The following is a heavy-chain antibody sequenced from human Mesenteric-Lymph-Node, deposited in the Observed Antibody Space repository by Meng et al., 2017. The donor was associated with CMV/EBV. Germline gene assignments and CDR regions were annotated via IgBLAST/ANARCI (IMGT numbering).Heavy chain of an antibody. CDR2: IDGRGGVT. V-gene: IGHV3-23*01. CDR3: AKDGWEYYYDSSGHYAN. CDR1: GFPFNNYA. Sequence: GESLKISCAASGFPFNNYAMTWVRQAPGKGLEWVSVIDGRGGVTYYADSVKGRFTISRDNSRNTLYLQMDSLRGEDTAIYYCAKDGWEYYYDSSGHYANWGQGTLVTVSS. D-gene: IGHD3-22*01. J-gene: IGHJ4*02.